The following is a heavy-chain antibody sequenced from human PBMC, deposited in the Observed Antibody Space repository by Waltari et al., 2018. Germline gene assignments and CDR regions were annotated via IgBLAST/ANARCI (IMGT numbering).Heavy chain of an antibody. Sequence: EVQLVESGGGLVKPGDSLRLSCVASGFTFANAWINWVRQAPGKGLEWVGRLKSKDEGGTTDYAAPVKGRFAISRDDSKDTAYLQMNSLKTEDTAMYFCTTEGGRTWPMYWGQGTLVTVSS. J-gene: IGHJ4*02. CDR3: TTEGGRTWPMY. D-gene: IGHD2-2*01. CDR1: GFTFANAW. V-gene: IGHV3-15*01. CDR2: LKSKDEGGTT.